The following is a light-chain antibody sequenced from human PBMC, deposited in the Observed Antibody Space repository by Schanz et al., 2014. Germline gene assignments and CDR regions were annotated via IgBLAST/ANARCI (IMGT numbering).Light chain of an antibody. CDR3: AAWDASLNGWV. J-gene: IGLJ3*02. V-gene: IGLV2-8*01. Sequence: QSALTQPPSASGSPGQSVTISCTGTSSDVGDYNYVSWYQQHPGKAPKLMIYEVSKRPSGVPDRFSGSKSGNTASLTVSGLQAEDESDYYCAAWDASLNGWVFGGGTKLTVL. CDR1: SSDVGDYNY. CDR2: EVS.